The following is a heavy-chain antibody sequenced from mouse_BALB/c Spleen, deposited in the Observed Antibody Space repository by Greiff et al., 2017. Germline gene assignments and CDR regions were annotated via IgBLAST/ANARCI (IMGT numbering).Heavy chain of an antibody. J-gene: IGHJ3*01. V-gene: IGHV3-8*02. CDR3: ARPHYYYGSSFAY. D-gene: IGHD1-1*01. Sequence: EVKLQESGPSLVKPSQTLSLTCSVTGDSITSGYWNWIRKFPGNKLEYMGYISYSGSTYYNPSLKSRISITRDTSKNQYYLQLNSVTTEDTATYYCARPHYYYGSSFAYWGQGTLVTVSA. CDR2: ISYSGST. CDR1: GDSITSGY.